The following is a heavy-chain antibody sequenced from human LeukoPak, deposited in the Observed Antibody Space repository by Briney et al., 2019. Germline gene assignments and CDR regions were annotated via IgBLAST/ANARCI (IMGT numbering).Heavy chain of an antibody. CDR1: GGTFSSYA. CDR3: ARDSPRADFWSRHYYYGMDV. J-gene: IGHJ6*02. Sequence: GSSVKVSRKASGGTFSSYAISWVRQAPGQGLEWMGRIIPILGIANYAQKFQGRVTITADKSTSTAYMELSSLRSEDTAVYYCARDSPRADFWSRHYYYGMDVWGQGTTVTVSS. CDR2: IIPILGIA. V-gene: IGHV1-69*04. D-gene: IGHD3-3*01.